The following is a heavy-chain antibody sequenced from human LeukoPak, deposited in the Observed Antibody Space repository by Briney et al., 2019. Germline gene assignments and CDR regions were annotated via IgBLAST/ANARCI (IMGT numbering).Heavy chain of an antibody. CDR3: ARWWRGYFDY. CDR2: IYSGGST. Sequence: PGGSLRLSCAASGFTVSSNYMSWVRQAPGKGLEWVSVIYSGGSTYYADSVKGRFTISRDNSKNTLYLQVNSLRAEDTAVYYCARWWRGYFDYWGQGTLVTVSS. V-gene: IGHV3-53*01. CDR1: GFTVSSNY. D-gene: IGHD2-15*01. J-gene: IGHJ4*02.